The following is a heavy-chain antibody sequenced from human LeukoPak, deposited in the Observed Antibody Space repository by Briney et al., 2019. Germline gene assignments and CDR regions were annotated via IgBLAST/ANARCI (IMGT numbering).Heavy chain of an antibody. CDR3: ARSLVATQNYYGSGKYYYYYMDV. D-gene: IGHD3-10*01. J-gene: IGHJ6*03. V-gene: IGHV1-69*13. CDR2: IIPIFGTA. CDR1: GGTFSSYA. Sequence: SVKVSCKASGGTFSSYAISWVRQAPGHGLEWMGGIIPIFGTANYAQKFQGRVTITADESTSTAYMELSSLRSEDTAVYYCARSLVATQNYYGSGKYYYYYMDVWGKGTTVTISS.